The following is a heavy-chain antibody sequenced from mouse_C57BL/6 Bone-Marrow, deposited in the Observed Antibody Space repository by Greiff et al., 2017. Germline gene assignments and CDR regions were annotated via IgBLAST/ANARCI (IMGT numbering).Heavy chain of an antibody. D-gene: IGHD2-12*01. V-gene: IGHV1-69*01. Sequence: QVQLQQPGAELVMPGASVKLSCKASGYTFTSYWMHWVKQRPGQGLEWIGEIDPSDSYTNYNQKFKGKSTLTVDKSSSTAYMQLSSLTSEDSAVYYCAREYYTWFAYGGQGTRVTVSA. CDR3: AREYYTWFAY. CDR1: GYTFTSYW. J-gene: IGHJ3*01. CDR2: IDPSDSYT.